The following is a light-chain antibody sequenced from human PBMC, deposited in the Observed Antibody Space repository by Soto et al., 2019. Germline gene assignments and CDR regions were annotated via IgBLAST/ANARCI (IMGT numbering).Light chain of an antibody. CDR1: QSISNY. J-gene: IGKJ3*01. V-gene: IGKV1-39*01. CDR3: QQSYSTPLFT. Sequence: DLQMTQSPSSLSASVGDRVTITCRASQSISNYLNWYQQKPGKAPKLLIYAASSLQSGVPSRFSGSGSGTDFTLTISRLQPEDFATYYCQQSYSTPLFTFGPGTKVDI. CDR2: AAS.